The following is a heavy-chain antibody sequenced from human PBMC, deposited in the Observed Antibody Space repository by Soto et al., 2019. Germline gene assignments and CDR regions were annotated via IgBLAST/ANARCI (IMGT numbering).Heavy chain of an antibody. D-gene: IGHD6-13*01. CDR1: GFTFSSYA. V-gene: IGHV3-23*01. CDR2: ISGSGGST. J-gene: IGHJ3*02. CDR3: AKDRRGYGSSLRDAFDI. Sequence: PGGSLRLSCAASGFTFSSYAMSWVRQAPGKGLEWVSAISGSGGSTYYADSVKGRFTISRDNSKNTLYLQMNSLRAEDTAVYYCAKDRRGYGSSLRDAFDIWGQGTMVTVSS.